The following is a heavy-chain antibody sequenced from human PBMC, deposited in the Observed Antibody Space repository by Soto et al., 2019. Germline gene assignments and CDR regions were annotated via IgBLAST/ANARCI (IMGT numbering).Heavy chain of an antibody. CDR3: ARGYGDHNDVNVYLGRH. CDR1: GFTFSSYW. D-gene: IGHD1-1*01. J-gene: IGHJ4*02. CDR2: IKSAGSGT. Sequence: EVQLVESGGGLVQPGESLTLSCAASGFTFSSYWMHWVRQAPGKWLVWVSRIKSAGSGTYYADSLKGRLTISRDNAKNTLSLQMNSLRVEDTSVYFCARGYGDHNDVNVYLGRHWGQGTLVTVSS. V-gene: IGHV3-74*01.